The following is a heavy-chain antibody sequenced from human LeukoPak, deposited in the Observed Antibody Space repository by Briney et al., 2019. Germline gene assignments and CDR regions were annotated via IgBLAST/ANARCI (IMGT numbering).Heavy chain of an antibody. Sequence: SETLSLTCAVYGGSFSGYYWSWIRQPPGKALGWVGEINHSGSTNDNPSLERGVSISVDTSKPQLSLKLSSVPAADTAVYYCASLNYDILTGYYTGWFDPWGQGTLVTVSS. V-gene: IGHV4-34*01. CDR1: GGSFSGYY. CDR2: INHSGST. J-gene: IGHJ5*02. D-gene: IGHD3-9*01. CDR3: ASLNYDILTGYYTGWFDP.